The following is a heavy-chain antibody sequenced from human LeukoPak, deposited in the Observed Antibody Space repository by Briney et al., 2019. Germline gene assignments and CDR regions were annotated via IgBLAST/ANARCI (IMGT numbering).Heavy chain of an antibody. D-gene: IGHD6-19*01. V-gene: IGHV3-23*01. Sequence: TGGSLRLSCAASGFTFSSYAMSWVRRAPGKGLEWVSAISESGTNTYYTDSVRGRFTISRGNSKDTLYLHTNSLRADDTAVYYCAKMMAGVAGIPNCWGQGTLVTVFS. CDR3: AKMMAGVAGIPNC. CDR1: GFTFSSYA. CDR2: ISESGTNT. J-gene: IGHJ4*02.